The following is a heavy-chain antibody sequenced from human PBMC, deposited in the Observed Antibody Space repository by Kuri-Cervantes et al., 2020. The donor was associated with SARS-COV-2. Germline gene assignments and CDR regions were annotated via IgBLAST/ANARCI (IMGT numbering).Heavy chain of an antibody. CDR3: ARIRHPHWYFDL. CDR2: IYHSGST. D-gene: IGHD1-1*01. Sequence: SETLSLTCTVSGYSISSGYYWGWIRQPPGKGLEWIGSIYHSGSTNYNPSLKSRVTISVDTSKNQFSLKLSSVTAADTAVYYCARIRHPHWYFDLWGRGTLVTVSS. CDR1: GYSISSGYY. V-gene: IGHV4-38-2*02. J-gene: IGHJ2*01.